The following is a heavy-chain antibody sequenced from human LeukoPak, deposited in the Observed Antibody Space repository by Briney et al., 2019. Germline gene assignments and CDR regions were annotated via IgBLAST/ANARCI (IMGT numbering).Heavy chain of an antibody. CDR1: GFTFGDYA. J-gene: IGHJ4*02. V-gene: IGHV3-49*04. Sequence: GGSLRLSCTASGFTFGDYAMSWVRQAPGKGLEWVGFIRSKAYGGTIEYAASVKGRFTISRDDSKSIAYLQMNSLKTEDTAVYYCTRDSGSGAFDYWGQGTLVTVSS. D-gene: IGHD3-10*01. CDR3: TRDSGSGAFDY. CDR2: IRSKAYGGTI.